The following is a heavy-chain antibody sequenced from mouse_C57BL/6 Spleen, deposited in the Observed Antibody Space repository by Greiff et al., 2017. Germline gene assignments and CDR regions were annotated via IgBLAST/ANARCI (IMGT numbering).Heavy chain of an antibody. CDR3: ARGIYYGNCDWYFDV. V-gene: IGHV1-53*01. CDR2: INPSNGGT. CDR1: GYTFTSYW. Sequence: QVQLKQPGTELVKPGASVKLSCKASGYTFTSYWMHWVKQRPGQGLEWIGNINPSNGGTNYNEKFKSKATLTVDKSSSTAYMQLSSLTSEDSAVYYCARGIYYGNCDWYFDVWGTGTTVTVSS. D-gene: IGHD2-1*01. J-gene: IGHJ1*03.